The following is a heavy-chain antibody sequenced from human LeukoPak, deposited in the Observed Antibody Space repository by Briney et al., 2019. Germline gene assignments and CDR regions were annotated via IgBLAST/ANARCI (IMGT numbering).Heavy chain of an antibody. J-gene: IGHJ4*02. V-gene: IGHV4-39*01. D-gene: IGHD5-18*01. Sequence: SETLSLTCTVSGGSISSSSYYWGWLRQPPGKGLEWLGSNYYSGSTYYNTSLKSRVTISVDTFKNQFPLKLSSVTAADTAVYYCARPPTGGYSYGSPFDYWGQGTLVTVSS. CDR3: ARPPTGGYSYGSPFDY. CDR2: NYYSGST. CDR1: GGSISSSSYY.